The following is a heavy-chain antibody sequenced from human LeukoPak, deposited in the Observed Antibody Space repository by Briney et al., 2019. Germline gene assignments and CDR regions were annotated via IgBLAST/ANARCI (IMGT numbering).Heavy chain of an antibody. CDR1: GASISSTNW. D-gene: IGHD1-26*01. CDR2: IYHSGTT. CDR3: ARDSPSGPMDV. J-gene: IGHJ6*03. Sequence: SGTLSLTCAVSGASISSTNWWSWVRQSPGKGLEWIGEIYHSGTTNYNPSLKSRVTISVDKSKNQLSLKLSSVTAADTAVYYCARDSPSGPMDVWGKGTTVTISS. V-gene: IGHV4-4*02.